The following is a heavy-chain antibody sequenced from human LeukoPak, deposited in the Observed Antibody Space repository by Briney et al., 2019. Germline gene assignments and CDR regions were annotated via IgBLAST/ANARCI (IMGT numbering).Heavy chain of an antibody. J-gene: IGHJ4*02. CDR3: ATGRMYYYDSSVYSTSHY. CDR1: GYTLTELS. CDR2: FDPEDGET. D-gene: IGHD3-22*01. Sequence: ASVKVSCKVSGYTLTELSMHWVRQAPGKVLAWMGGFDPEDGETIYAQKFQGRVTMTEDTSTDTAYMELSSLRSEDTAVYYCATGRMYYYDSSVYSTSHYWGQGTLVTVSS. V-gene: IGHV1-24*01.